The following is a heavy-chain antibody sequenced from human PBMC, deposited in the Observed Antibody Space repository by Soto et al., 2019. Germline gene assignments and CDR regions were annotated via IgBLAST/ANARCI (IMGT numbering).Heavy chain of an antibody. CDR1: GYTFTGYY. V-gene: IGHV1-2*02. D-gene: IGHD2-15*01. Sequence: RASVKVSCKASGYTFTGYYMHWVRQAPGQGLEWMGWINPNSGGTNYAQKFQGRVTMTRDTSISTAYMELSRLRSDDTAVYYCARVRIVVVVAATTGGAFDIWGQGTMVTVSS. CDR3: ARVRIVVVVAATTGGAFDI. J-gene: IGHJ3*02. CDR2: INPNSGGT.